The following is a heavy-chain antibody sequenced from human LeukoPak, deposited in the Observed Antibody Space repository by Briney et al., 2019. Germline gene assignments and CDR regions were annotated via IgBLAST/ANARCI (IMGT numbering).Heavy chain of an antibody. J-gene: IGHJ4*02. CDR1: GFTFSSYW. V-gene: IGHV3-74*01. D-gene: IGHD3-10*01. Sequence: SGGSLRLSCGASGFTFSSYWMHWVRQAPGKGLVWVSGINSDGGTTTYADSVKGRFTISRDNAKNTLYLQMNNLRAEDTAVYYCATDYYVSGSYCRLFYWGQGTLVTVSS. CDR3: ATDYYVSGSYCRLFY. CDR2: INSDGGTT.